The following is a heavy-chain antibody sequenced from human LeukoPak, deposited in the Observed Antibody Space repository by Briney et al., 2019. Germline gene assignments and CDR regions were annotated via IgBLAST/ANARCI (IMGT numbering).Heavy chain of an antibody. D-gene: IGHD1-26*01. V-gene: IGHV4-38-2*01. CDR3: ARQLLNFYYYYMDV. J-gene: IGHJ6*03. CDR2: IYHSGST. CDR1: GYSISSGYY. Sequence: KPSETMSLTCAVSGYSISSGYYWGWIRQPPGKGLEWIGSIYHSGSTYYNPSLKSRVTISVDTSKNQFSLKLSSVTAADTAVYYCARQLLNFYYYYMDVWGKATTVTVSS.